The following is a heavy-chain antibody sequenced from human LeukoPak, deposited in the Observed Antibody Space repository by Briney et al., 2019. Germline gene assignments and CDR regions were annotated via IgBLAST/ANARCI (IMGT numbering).Heavy chain of an antibody. D-gene: IGHD3-9*01. CDR2: ISSSSSTI. CDR1: GFTFSSYS. Sequence: GGSLRLSCAASGFTFSSYSMNWVRQAPGKGLEWVSYISSSSSTIYYADSVKGRFTISRDNAKNSLYLQMNSLRAEDTAVYYCAKSGRPSNYDILTGPKWGQGTLVTVSS. V-gene: IGHV3-48*01. J-gene: IGHJ4*02. CDR3: AKSGRPSNYDILTGPK.